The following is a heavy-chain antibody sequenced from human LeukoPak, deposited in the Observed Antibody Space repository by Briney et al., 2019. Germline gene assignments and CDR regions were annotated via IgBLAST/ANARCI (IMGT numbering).Heavy chain of an antibody. CDR2: IIPIFGTA. J-gene: IGHJ4*02. Sequence: GASAKVSCKASGGTFSSYAISWVRQAPGQGLEWMGGIIPIFGTANYAQKFQGRVTITADESTSTAYMEQSSLRSEDTAVYYCASPLGGDGYNYGYWGQGTLVTVSS. V-gene: IGHV1-69*13. CDR3: ASPLGGDGYNYGY. D-gene: IGHD5-24*01. CDR1: GGTFSSYA.